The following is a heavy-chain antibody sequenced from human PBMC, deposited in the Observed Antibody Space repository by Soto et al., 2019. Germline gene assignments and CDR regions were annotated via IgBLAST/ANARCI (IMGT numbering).Heavy chain of an antibody. CDR1: GFTFSDYA. J-gene: IGHJ4*02. V-gene: IGHV3-30*04. Sequence: GGSLRLSCAASGFTFSDYAIHWVRQAPGEGLEWVAVISNDGTKKFYADSVKGRFTISRDNSRKTLYLQMNSLRAEDTALYYCAKADYSYSWAPGDYWGQGTLVTVSS. CDR2: ISNDGTKK. D-gene: IGHD6-13*01. CDR3: AKADYSYSWAPGDY.